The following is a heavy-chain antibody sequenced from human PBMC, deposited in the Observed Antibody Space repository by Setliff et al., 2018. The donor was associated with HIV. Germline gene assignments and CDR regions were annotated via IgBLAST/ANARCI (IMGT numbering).Heavy chain of an antibody. CDR2: ISAYNGNT. J-gene: IGHJ3*01. D-gene: IGHD3-3*01. CDR1: GYTFTSYG. Sequence: ASVKVSCKASGYTFTSYGISWVRQAPGQGLEWMGWISAYNGNTNYAQKLQGRVTMTTDTSTNTAYLELRSLRSDDTAMYYCARDDNYNFQNGYRAGAFDLWGQGTMVTVSS. CDR3: ARDDNYNFQNGYRAGAFDL. V-gene: IGHV1-18*01.